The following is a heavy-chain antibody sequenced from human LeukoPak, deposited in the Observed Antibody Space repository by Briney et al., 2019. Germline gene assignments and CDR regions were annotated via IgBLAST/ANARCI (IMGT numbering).Heavy chain of an antibody. J-gene: IGHJ4*02. CDR2: ISSSSSYT. V-gene: IGHV3-11*05. CDR1: GFTFSDYY. Sequence: GGSLRLSCAASGFTFSDYYMSWIRQAPGQGLEWVSYISSSSSYTNYADSVKGRFTISRDNAKNSLYLQMNSLRAEDTAVYYCARGRYYDSSVDSGLDYWGQGTLVTVSS. CDR3: ARGRYYDSSVDSGLDY. D-gene: IGHD3-22*01.